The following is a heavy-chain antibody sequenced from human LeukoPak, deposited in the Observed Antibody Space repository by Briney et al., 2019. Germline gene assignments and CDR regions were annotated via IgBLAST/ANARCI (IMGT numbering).Heavy chain of an antibody. V-gene: IGHV3-33*03. Sequence: GRSLRLSCAASGFTFSSYGMHWVRQAPGKGLEWVAVIWYDGSNKYYADSVKGRFTISRDNSKNTLYLQMNSLRAEDTALYYCAKNLDPATEFDYWGQGTLVSVSS. J-gene: IGHJ4*02. CDR2: IWYDGSNK. CDR3: AKNLDPATEFDY. CDR1: GFTFSSYG. D-gene: IGHD1-1*01.